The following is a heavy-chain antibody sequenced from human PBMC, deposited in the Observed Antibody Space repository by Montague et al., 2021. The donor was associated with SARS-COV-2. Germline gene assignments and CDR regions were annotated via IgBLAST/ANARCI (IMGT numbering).Heavy chain of an antibody. V-gene: IGHV4-38-2*02. J-gene: IGHJ4*02. CDR1: GYAINSNYY. CDR2: SYHSGTT. Sequence: TLSLTCTVSGYAINSNYYWGWIRQPPGKGLEWIGCSYHSGTTHYHPSLKSRVTISLDTSNNHFSLKVTSVTAADTAVYYCARAPYYGPGKPYQFDYWGRGTLVTVSS. CDR3: ARAPYYGPGKPYQFDY. D-gene: IGHD3-10*01.